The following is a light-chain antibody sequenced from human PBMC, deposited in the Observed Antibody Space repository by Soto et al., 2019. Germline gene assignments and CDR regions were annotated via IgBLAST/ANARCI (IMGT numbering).Light chain of an antibody. CDR1: QSVSSN. V-gene: IGKV3-15*01. CDR3: QQYNNWPLFT. J-gene: IGKJ3*01. Sequence: EIVMTQSPATLSVSPGERATLYCRASQSVSSNLAWYQQKPGQAPRLLIYGASTRATGIPARFSGSGSGTEFTLTISSLQSEDFAVYYCQQYNNWPLFTFGPGTKVDIK. CDR2: GAS.